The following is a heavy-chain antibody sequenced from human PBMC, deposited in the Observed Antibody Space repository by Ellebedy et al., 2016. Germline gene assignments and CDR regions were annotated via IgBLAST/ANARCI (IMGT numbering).Heavy chain of an antibody. CDR3: ARTAMAQGLYYYYYGMDV. J-gene: IGHJ6*02. CDR1: GFTVSSYW. Sequence: GGSLRLXXAASGFTVSSYWMSWVRQAPGKGLEWVANIKQDGSEKYYVDSVKGRFTISRDNAKNSLYLQMNSLRAEDTAVYYCARTAMAQGLYYYYYGMDVWGQGTTVTVSS. D-gene: IGHD5-18*01. CDR2: IKQDGSEK. V-gene: IGHV3-7*01.